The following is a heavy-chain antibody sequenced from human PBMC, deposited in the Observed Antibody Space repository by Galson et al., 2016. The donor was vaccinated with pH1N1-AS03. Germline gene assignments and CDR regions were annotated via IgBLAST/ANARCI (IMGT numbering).Heavy chain of an antibody. V-gene: IGHV5-51*01. CDR1: GYIFTSYW. Sequence: QSGAEVKKPGESLKISCKTSGYIFTSYWVAWVRHMPGKGLEWMGIIYPGDSDTRYSPSFQGQVTISADRSINTADLPWSCLMASDTALYYCARQVRDGYNDYFDYWGQGILVTVSS. D-gene: IGHD5-24*01. CDR2: IYPGDSDT. CDR3: ARQVRDGYNDYFDY. J-gene: IGHJ4*02.